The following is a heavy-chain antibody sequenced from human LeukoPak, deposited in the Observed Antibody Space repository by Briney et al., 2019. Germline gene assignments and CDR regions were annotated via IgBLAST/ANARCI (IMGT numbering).Heavy chain of an antibody. V-gene: IGHV4-34*01. Sequence: SETLSLTCAVYGGSFSDSYWTWVRQPPGKGLEWIGEINHSGSTNYNPSLKSRVTISVDTSKNQFSLKLSSVTAADTAVYYCARGPRGYSGYGLLRFDYWGQGTLVSVSS. CDR1: GGSFSDSY. J-gene: IGHJ4*02. D-gene: IGHD5-12*01. CDR2: INHSGST. CDR3: ARGPRGYSGYGLLRFDY.